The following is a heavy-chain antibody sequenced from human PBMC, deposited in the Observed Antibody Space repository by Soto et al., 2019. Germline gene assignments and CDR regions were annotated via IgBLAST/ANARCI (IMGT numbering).Heavy chain of an antibody. CDR1: GYIFTNHW. V-gene: IGHV5-51*01. CDR2: IDPVDSDD. Sequence: GESLKISCPGSGYIFTNHWIAWVRQKPGKGLEWIGIIDPVDSDDRYSPSFEGQFTISVDKSNNTAFLRWDKLKTSDTATYFCARRDLDPSGHYYPYNSFDSWGQGTKATVSS. CDR3: ARRDLDPSGHYYPYNSFDS. J-gene: IGHJ5*01. D-gene: IGHD3-22*01.